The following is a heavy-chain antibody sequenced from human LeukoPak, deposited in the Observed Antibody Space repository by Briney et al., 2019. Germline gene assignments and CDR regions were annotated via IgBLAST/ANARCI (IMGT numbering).Heavy chain of an antibody. Sequence: GGSVRLSCAASGFTFTSYAMHWVRQAPGKGLEYVSAISNNGGSTYYASSVKGRFTISRDNSKNTLYLQMGSLRAEDMAVYYCARDASPGRTVTTSQYYYSYYYMDVWGQGTTVTVSS. J-gene: IGHJ6*03. CDR1: GFTFTSYA. V-gene: IGHV3-64*01. CDR2: ISNNGGST. D-gene: IGHD4-17*01. CDR3: ARDASPGRTVTTSQYYYSYYYMDV.